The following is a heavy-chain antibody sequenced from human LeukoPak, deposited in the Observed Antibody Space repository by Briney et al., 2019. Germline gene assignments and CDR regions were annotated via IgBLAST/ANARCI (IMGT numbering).Heavy chain of an antibody. CDR3: VRSGYSSRFDY. Sequence: SGPALVKPTQTLTLTCTFSGFSLSTSGMRVSWIRQPPGKALEWLARIDGDDNKLYSASQKTRLTISKDTSENQVVLTMTNMDPVDTATYFCVRSGYSSRFDYWGQGTLVTVSS. J-gene: IGHJ4*02. V-gene: IGHV2-70*04. D-gene: IGHD6-13*01. CDR1: GFSLSTSGMR. CDR2: IDGDDNK.